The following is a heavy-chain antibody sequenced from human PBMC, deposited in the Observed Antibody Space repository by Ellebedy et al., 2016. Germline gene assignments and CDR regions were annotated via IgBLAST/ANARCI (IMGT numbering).Heavy chain of an antibody. D-gene: IGHD6-13*01. V-gene: IGHV3-23*01. J-gene: IGHJ4*02. Sequence: GGSLRLSCAASGFTFSSYAMHWVRQAPGKGLEWVSAISGSGGSTYYADSVKGRFTISRDNSKNTLSLQMDSLRAEDTAVYYCARGGRSHQLVLYWGQGTLVTVSS. CDR3: ARGGRSHQLVLY. CDR1: GFTFSSYA. CDR2: ISGSGGST.